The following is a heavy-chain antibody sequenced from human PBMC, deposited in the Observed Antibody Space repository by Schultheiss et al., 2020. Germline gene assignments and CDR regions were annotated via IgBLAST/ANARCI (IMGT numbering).Heavy chain of an antibody. CDR1: GFTFSNSW. V-gene: IGHV3-15*01. J-gene: IGHJ3*02. D-gene: IGHD6-13*01. Sequence: GGSLRLSCAASGFTFSNSWMSWVRQAPGKGLEWVGRIKSKTDGGTTDYAAPVKGRFIISRDDSKNTLYLQMNSLKTEDTAVYYCARGGISVFDIWGQGTMVTVSS. CDR3: ARGGISVFDI. CDR2: IKSKTDGGTT.